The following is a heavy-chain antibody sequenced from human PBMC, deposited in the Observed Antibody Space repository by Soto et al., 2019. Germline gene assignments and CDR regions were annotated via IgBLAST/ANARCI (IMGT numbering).Heavy chain of an antibody. Sequence: GGSLRLSCAASGFTFSSYWMHWVRQAPGKGLVWVSCINSHGSSTNYADSVKGRFTISRDKTKNTLYLQMNSLRAEDTAVYYCSVVVVTDVRNSLGYWGQGTLVTVSS. D-gene: IGHD2-15*01. CDR3: SVVVVTDVRNSLGY. J-gene: IGHJ4*02. V-gene: IGHV3-74*01. CDR2: INSHGSST. CDR1: GFTFSSYW.